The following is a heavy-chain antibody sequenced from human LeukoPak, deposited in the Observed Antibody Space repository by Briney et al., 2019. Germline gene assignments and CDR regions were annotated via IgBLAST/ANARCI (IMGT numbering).Heavy chain of an antibody. CDR3: ARATSGWYGGNY. CDR1: GLTVSSNY. CDR2: IYSDGST. D-gene: IGHD6-19*01. V-gene: IGHV3-53*01. J-gene: IGHJ4*02. Sequence: QPGRSLRLSCAASGLTVSSNYMSGVRQAPGKGLEWVSVIYSDGSTYYADSVKGRFTISRDSSKNTLYLQMSSLRVEDTAVYYCARATSGWYGGNYWGQGTLVTVSS.